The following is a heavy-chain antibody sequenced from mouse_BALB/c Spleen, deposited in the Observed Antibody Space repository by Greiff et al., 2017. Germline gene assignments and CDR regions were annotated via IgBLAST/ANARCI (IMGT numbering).Heavy chain of an antibody. V-gene: IGHV5-6-5*01. CDR2: ISSGGST. Sequence: VKLVESGGGLVKPGGSLKLSCAASGFTFSSYAMSWVRQTPEKRLEWVASISSGGSTYYPDSVKGRFTISRDNARNILYLQMSSLRSEDTAMYYCARGGYYYGSSTFAYWGQGTLVTVSA. CDR1: GFTFSSYA. CDR3: ARGGYYYGSSTFAY. D-gene: IGHD1-1*01. J-gene: IGHJ3*01.